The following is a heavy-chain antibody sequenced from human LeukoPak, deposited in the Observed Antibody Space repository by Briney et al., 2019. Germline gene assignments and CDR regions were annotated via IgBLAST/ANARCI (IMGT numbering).Heavy chain of an antibody. V-gene: IGHV3-7*01. J-gene: IGHJ5*02. CDR1: GFISSNYW. Sequence: GGSLRLSCAASGFISSNYWMTWVRQAPGKGLEWVANIKQDGSEKYYVDSVKGRFTISRDNAKNSVYLQMNSLRAEDTAVYYCARDRSKWEPPFSNWFDAWGQGTLVTVSS. CDR2: IKQDGSEK. CDR3: ARDRSKWEPPFSNWFDA. D-gene: IGHD1-26*01.